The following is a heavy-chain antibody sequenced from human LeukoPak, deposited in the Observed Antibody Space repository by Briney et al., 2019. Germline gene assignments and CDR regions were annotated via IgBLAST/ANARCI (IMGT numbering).Heavy chain of an antibody. V-gene: IGHV3-23*01. CDR1: GFTFSSYA. CDR2: ISGSGGST. D-gene: IGHD5-18*01. J-gene: IGHJ4*02. Sequence: GGSLRLSCAASGFTFSSYAMSWVRQAPGKGLGWVSAISGSGGSTYYADSVKGRFTISRDNSKNTLYLQMNSLRAEDTAVYYCAKSPRYSYGKYYFDYWGQGTLVTVSS. CDR3: AKSPRYSYGKYYFDY.